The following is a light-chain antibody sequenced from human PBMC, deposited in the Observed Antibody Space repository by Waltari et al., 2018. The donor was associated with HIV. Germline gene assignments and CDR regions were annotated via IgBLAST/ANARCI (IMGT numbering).Light chain of an antibody. J-gene: IGKJ4*01. CDR3: QQYDNLPPL. CDR1: QDISNS. V-gene: IGKV1-33*01. CDR2: DAS. Sequence: DIQMTQSPSSLSASVGDRVTITCKASQDISNSLNWYQKKPRKTPKLLIYDASNLETVVPSRFSGSGSWTDFTFTISSLQSEDIATYYCQQYDNLPPLFGGGTKVEIK.